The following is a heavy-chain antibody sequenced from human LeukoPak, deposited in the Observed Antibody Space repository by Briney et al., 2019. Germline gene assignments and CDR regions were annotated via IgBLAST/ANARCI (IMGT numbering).Heavy chain of an antibody. CDR2: ISGSGGST. CDR1: GFTFSSYA. V-gene: IGHV3-23*01. D-gene: IGHD4-17*01. CDR3: AKRPSDYGDYVTYFDY. Sequence: GGSLRLSCAASGFTFSSYAMSWVSQAPGKGLEWVSAISGSGGSTYYADSVKGRFTISRDNSKDTLYLQMNSLRDEDTAVYYCAKRPSDYGDYVTYFDYWGQGTLVTVSS. J-gene: IGHJ4*02.